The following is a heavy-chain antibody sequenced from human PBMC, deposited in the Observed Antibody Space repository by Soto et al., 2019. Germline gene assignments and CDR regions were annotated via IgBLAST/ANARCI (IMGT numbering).Heavy chain of an antibody. V-gene: IGHV3-33*08. J-gene: IGHJ4*02. CDR2: IWYDGSNK. Sequence: GESLKISCAASGFTFSSYGMHWVRQAPGKGLEWVAVIWYDGSNKYYADSVKGRFTISRDNSKNTLYLQMNSLRAEDTAVYYCARDRENEVGATEIDYWGQGTLVTVSS. CDR1: GFTFSSYG. D-gene: IGHD1-26*01. CDR3: ARDRENEVGATEIDY.